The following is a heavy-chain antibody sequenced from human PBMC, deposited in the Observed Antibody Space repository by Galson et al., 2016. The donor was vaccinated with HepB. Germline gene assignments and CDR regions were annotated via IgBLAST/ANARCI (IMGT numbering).Heavy chain of an antibody. Sequence: SETLSLTCTVSGGSISSYYWSWIRQPPGKGLEWIGYIYYSGSTNYNPSLKSRVTISVDTSKNQFSLKLSSVTAADTAVYYCARDQDCSGGNCYTASDGAFDIWGQGTMVTVSS. CDR3: ARDQDCSGGNCYTASDGAFDI. CDR1: GGSISSYY. V-gene: IGHV4-59*01. CDR2: IYYSGST. J-gene: IGHJ3*02. D-gene: IGHD2-15*01.